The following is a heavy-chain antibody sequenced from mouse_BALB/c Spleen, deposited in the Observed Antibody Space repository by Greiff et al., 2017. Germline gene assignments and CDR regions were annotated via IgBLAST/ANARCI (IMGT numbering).Heavy chain of an antibody. J-gene: IGHJ1*01. CDR3: ARAGYGSSHWYFDV. CDR1: GDSITSGY. D-gene: IGHD1-1*01. Sequence: EVQLQQSGPSLVKPSQTLSLTCSVTGDSITSGYWNWIRKFPGNKLEYMGYISYSGSTYYNPSLKSRISITRDTSKNQYYLQLNSVTTEDTATYYCARAGYGSSHWYFDVWGEGTTVTVSS. CDR2: ISYSGST. V-gene: IGHV3-8*02.